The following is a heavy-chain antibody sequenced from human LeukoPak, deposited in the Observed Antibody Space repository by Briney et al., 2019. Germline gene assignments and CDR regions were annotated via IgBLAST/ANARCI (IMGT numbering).Heavy chain of an antibody. D-gene: IGHD2-8*02. V-gene: IGHV3-30*03. CDR1: GFTFSSYG. CDR3: ASRYCTGVNCFAASYMCMDV. Sequence: GGSLRLSCAASGFTFSSYGMHWVRQAPGKGLEWVAVISYDGSNKYYADSVKGRFTISRDNADRSLYLQMTSLRVEDTAVYFCASRYCTGVNCFAASYMCMDVWGKGTTVTVSS. J-gene: IGHJ6*03. CDR2: ISYDGSNK.